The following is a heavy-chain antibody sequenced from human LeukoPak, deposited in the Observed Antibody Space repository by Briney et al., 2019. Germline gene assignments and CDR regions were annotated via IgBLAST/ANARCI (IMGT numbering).Heavy chain of an antibody. J-gene: IGHJ5*02. D-gene: IGHD3-16*01. Sequence: GGSLRLSCAASGFTFSSYWMHWVRQAPGKGLVWVSRINSDGSSTSYADSVKGRFTISRDNAKNTLYLQMNSLRAEDTAVYYCAKDKGGRSPRYNWFDPWGQGTLVTVSS. V-gene: IGHV3-74*01. CDR3: AKDKGGRSPRYNWFDP. CDR2: INSDGSST. CDR1: GFTFSSYW.